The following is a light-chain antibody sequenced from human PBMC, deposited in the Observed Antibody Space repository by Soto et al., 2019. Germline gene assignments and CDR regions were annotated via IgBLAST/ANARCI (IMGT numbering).Light chain of an antibody. CDR2: AAS. CDR1: QGISNY. J-gene: IGKJ2*01. V-gene: IGKV1-27*01. Sequence: DIQMTQSPSSLSASVGDRVTITCRASQGISNYLAWYQQKPGKVPKLLIYAASTLQSGVPSRFSGSGSGTDFTLPISSLQREDFVTYYCQTYNSSPHTFVQGIKLEIK. CDR3: QTYNSSPHT.